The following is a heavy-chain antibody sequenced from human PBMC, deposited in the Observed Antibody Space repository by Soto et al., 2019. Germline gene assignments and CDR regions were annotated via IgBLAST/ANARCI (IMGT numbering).Heavy chain of an antibody. CDR1: VFTCSTYS. Sequence: WWSLRLSCLGSVFTCSTYSINWFRQAPGKGLEWVSSISSRSDIYYADSVKGRFTISRDNAKNSVSLQMNSLRAEDTAVYYCAREYTTWPLAYGLDVWGQGTTVTVSS. CDR2: ISSRSDI. D-gene: IGHD1-26*01. CDR3: AREYTTWPLAYGLDV. V-gene: IGHV3-21*01. J-gene: IGHJ6*02.